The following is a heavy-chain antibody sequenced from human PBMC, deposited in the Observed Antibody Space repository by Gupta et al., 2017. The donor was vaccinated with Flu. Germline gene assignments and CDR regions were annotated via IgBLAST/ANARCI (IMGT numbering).Heavy chain of an antibody. V-gene: IGHV3-23*01. CDR3: AKGLSPICSGGSCYSDGFDY. Sequence: WVRQAPGKGLEWVSAISGSGGSTYYADSVKGRFTISRDNSKNTLYLQMNSLRAEDTAVYYCAKGLSPICSGGSCYSDGFDYWGQGTLVTVSS. CDR2: ISGSGGST. J-gene: IGHJ4*02. D-gene: IGHD2-15*01.